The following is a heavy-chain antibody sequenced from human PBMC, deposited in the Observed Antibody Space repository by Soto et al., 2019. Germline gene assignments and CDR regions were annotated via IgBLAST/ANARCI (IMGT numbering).Heavy chain of an antibody. CDR2: ISTNGGST. Sequence: GGSLRLSCSASGFTFSSYAMPWVRQAPVKGLEYVSSISTNGGSTHYADSVKGRFTISRDNSKNTQYLQMSSLRADDTAVYYCVKGEYYYDSSGYYPFDYWGQGTLVTVSS. V-gene: IGHV3-64D*06. D-gene: IGHD3-22*01. CDR3: VKGEYYYDSSGYYPFDY. J-gene: IGHJ4*02. CDR1: GFTFSSYA.